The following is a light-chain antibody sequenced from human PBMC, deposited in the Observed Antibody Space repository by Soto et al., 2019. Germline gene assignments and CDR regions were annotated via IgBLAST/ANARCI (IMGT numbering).Light chain of an antibody. Sequence: DIQMTQSPSSLSASVGDRVTITCQASQDINNDLSWYQQKTGKAPKLLIYDASNLETGVPSRFSGRGFGTDFTLHISSLQPEDFATYYCQQYENLPFTFGPGTKVEIK. CDR2: DAS. CDR3: QQYENLPFT. V-gene: IGKV1-33*01. J-gene: IGKJ3*01. CDR1: QDINND.